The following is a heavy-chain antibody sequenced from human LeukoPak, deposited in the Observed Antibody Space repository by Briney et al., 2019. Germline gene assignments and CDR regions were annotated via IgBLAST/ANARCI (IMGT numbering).Heavy chain of an antibody. J-gene: IGHJ4*02. D-gene: IGHD2-8*01. V-gene: IGHV4-4*02. CDR3: SRENGAFSPLGY. CDR2: VSLSGLT. Sequence: SGTLSLTCGVSGGSITSTNWWSWVRQPPGQGLEWIGEVSLSGLTNYNPSLSSRIIMALDTSKNHLSLHLTSVTAADTAVYYCSRENGAFSPLGYWGQGYLVTVLS. CDR1: GGSITSTNW.